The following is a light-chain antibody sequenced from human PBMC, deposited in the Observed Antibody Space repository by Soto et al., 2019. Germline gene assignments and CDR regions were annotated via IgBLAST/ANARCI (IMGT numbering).Light chain of an antibody. V-gene: IGKV3-15*01. J-gene: IGKJ4*01. CDR2: GAS. Sequence: EIVMTQSPATLSVSPGERATLSCRASQSVSSNLAWYQHKPGQAPRLLIHGASTRPTGIPARFSGSGSGTEFTLTISSLQSEDFAVYYCQQYNNWPPLTFGGGTKVEI. CDR1: QSVSSN. CDR3: QQYNNWPPLT.